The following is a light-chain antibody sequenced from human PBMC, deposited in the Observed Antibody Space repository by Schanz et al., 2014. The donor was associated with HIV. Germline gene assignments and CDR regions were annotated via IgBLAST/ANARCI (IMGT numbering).Light chain of an antibody. J-gene: IGKJ4*01. CDR3: QQYVTSTRIT. CDR1: QSVSSY. Sequence: EIVLTQSPATLSLSPGERATLSCRASQSVSSYLAWYQQKPDQPPRLLIYAASTRAAGIPDRFSGTGSGTDFTLTISRLEPEDSAVYYCQQYVTSTRITFGGGTKVEIK. V-gene: IGKV3-20*01. CDR2: AAS.